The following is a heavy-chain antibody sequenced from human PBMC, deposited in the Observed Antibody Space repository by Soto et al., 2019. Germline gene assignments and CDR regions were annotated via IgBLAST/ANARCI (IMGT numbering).Heavy chain of an antibody. CDR2: ISYDGSNK. J-gene: IGHJ6*02. V-gene: IGHV3-30-3*01. D-gene: IGHD3-3*01. CDR3: ARVLGVGHYYYYGMDV. CDR1: GFTFSSYA. Sequence: GGSLRLSCAASGFTFSSYAMHWVRQAPGKGLEWVAVISYDGSNKYYADSVKGRFTISRDDSKNTLYLQMNSLRAEDTAVYYCARVLGVGHYYYYGMDVWGQGTTVTVSS.